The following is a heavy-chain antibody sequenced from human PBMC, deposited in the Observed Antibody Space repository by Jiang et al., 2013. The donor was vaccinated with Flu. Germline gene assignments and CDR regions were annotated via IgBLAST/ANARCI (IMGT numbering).Heavy chain of an antibody. CDR2: ASYSGST. CDR3: ARDHYDSSGSNGYRWFDP. J-gene: IGHJ5*02. Sequence: GPGLVKPSETLSLTCSVSGDSIRRDYWSWIRQSPGKGLEWIGDASYSGSTNYNPSLRSRVTISVDMSKNQFSLKLNSVTAADTAVYYCARDHYDSSGSNGYRWFDPWGQGTLVTVSS. D-gene: IGHD3-22*01. CDR1: GDSIRRDY. V-gene: IGHV4-59*01.